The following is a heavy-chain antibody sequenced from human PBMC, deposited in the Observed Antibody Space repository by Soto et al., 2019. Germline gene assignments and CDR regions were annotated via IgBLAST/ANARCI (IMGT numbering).Heavy chain of an antibody. CDR3: ARGEGGGGYLPGGLDY. CDR1: GYSFTSYW. J-gene: IGHJ4*02. CDR2: IYPGDSDT. Sequence: GESLKISCKGSGYSFTSYWIGWVRQMPGKGLEWMGIIYPGDSDTRYSPSFQGQVTISADKSISTAYLRWSSLKASDTAMYYWARGEGGGGYLPGGLDYWGRGTLVTVSS. D-gene: IGHD2-15*01. V-gene: IGHV5-51*01.